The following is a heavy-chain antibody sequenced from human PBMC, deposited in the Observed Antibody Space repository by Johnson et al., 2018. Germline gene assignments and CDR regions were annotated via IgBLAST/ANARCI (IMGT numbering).Heavy chain of an antibody. CDR1: GFTFSAYG. J-gene: IGHJ1*01. V-gene: IGHV3-30*18. CDR2: ISYDGSNK. Sequence: QVQLVQSGGGVVQPGRSLRLSCAASGFTFSAYGMHWVRQAPGKGLEWVAVISYDGSNKYYADSVQGRFTISRDNSKNPLFLQMNSLSAEDTAVYYCAKDWEVASIGTGRYFHHWGQGTLVTVSS. D-gene: IGHD6-13*01. CDR3: AKDWEVASIGTGRYFHH.